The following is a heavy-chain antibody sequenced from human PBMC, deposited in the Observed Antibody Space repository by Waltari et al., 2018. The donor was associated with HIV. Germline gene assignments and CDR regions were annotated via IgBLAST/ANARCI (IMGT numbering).Heavy chain of an antibody. V-gene: IGHV4-30-4*08. Sequence: QVQLQESGPGLVKPSQTLSLPCTVSGGSVSRSDSYWHWLRPPPGKGLEWIGYIYYNENTYYNPSLKSRLTISLDRSKSQFSLKLSSVTAADTAVYYCARSRHDYYDSSGYYRGAFDIWGQGTMVPVSS. D-gene: IGHD3-22*01. CDR3: ARSRHDYYDSSGYYRGAFDI. CDR1: GGSVSRSDSY. J-gene: IGHJ3*02. CDR2: IYYNENT.